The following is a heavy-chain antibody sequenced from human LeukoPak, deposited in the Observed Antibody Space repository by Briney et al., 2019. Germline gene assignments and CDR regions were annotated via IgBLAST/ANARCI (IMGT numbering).Heavy chain of an antibody. D-gene: IGHD2-15*01. CDR2: GGGT. V-gene: IGHV3-23*01. CDR3: ASPEGCSGGSCYDRRFDY. Sequence: GGGTYYADSVKGRFTISRDNSKNTLYLQMNSLRAEDTAVYYCASPEGCSGGSCYDRRFDYWGQGTLVTVSS. J-gene: IGHJ4*02.